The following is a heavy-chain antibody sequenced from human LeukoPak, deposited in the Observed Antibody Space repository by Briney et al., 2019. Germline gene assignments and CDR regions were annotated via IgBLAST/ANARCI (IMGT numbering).Heavy chain of an antibody. CDR1: GGTFSSYA. CDR2: IIPIFGTA. J-gene: IGHJ4*02. Sequence: SVKVSCKASGGTFSSYAISWVRQAPGQGLEWMGGIIPIFGTANYAQKFQGRVTITADESTSTAYMELRILRSEDTAVYYCARGTGDSSGYYYVYWGQGTLVTVSS. CDR3: ARGTGDSSGYYYVY. D-gene: IGHD3-22*01. V-gene: IGHV1-69*13.